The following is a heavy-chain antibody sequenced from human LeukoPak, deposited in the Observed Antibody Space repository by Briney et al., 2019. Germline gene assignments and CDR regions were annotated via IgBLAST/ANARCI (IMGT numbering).Heavy chain of an antibody. CDR3: ARVTLSGGPVAAYFDY. D-gene: IGHD6-19*01. CDR2: IYSGGGT. V-gene: IGHV3-53*01. Sequence: GGSLRLSCAASGFTVSSNYMSWVRQAPGKGLEWVSIIYSGGGTFYADSVKGRFTFSRDNSKNTLYLQMNNLRAEDTAVYYCARVTLSGGPVAAYFDYWGQGTLVTVS. CDR1: GFTVSSNY. J-gene: IGHJ4*02.